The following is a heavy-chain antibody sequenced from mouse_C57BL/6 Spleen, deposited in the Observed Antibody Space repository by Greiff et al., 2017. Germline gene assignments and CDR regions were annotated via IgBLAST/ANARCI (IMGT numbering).Heavy chain of an antibody. J-gene: IGHJ3*01. CDR2: ISSGGSYT. CDR3: ARHEDYGSSPFAY. CDR1: GFTFSSYG. D-gene: IGHD1-1*01. Sequence: EVHLVESGGDLVKPGGSLKLSCAASGFTFSSYGMSWVRQTPDKRLEWVATISSGGSYTYYPDSVKGRFTISRDNAKNTLYLQMSSLKSEDTAMYYCARHEDYGSSPFAYWGQGTLVTVSA. V-gene: IGHV5-6*01.